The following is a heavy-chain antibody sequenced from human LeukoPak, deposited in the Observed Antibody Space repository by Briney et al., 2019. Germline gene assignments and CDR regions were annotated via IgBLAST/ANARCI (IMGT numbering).Heavy chain of an antibody. D-gene: IGHD5-24*01. CDR2: ISGRGDTI. Sequence: GGSLRLSCAASGFTFSTYAMSWARQAPGMGLEWVSAISGRGDTIFYADSVKGRFTVSRDNSKNTLFLQVNSLRAEDTAVYYCAKATLATTYFDSWGQGTLVIVSS. V-gene: IGHV3-23*01. J-gene: IGHJ4*02. CDR3: AKATLATTYFDS. CDR1: GFTFSTYA.